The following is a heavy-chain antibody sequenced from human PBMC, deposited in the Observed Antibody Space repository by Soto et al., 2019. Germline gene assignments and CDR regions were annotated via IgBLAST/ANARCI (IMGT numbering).Heavy chain of an antibody. J-gene: IGHJ4*02. CDR1: GFSLSNARMG. CDR2: IFSNDEK. D-gene: IGHD3-22*01. Sequence: GSGPTLVNPTETLTLTCTVSGFSLSNARMGVSWIRQPPGKALEWLAHIFSNDEKSYSTSLKSRLTISKDTSKSQVVLTMTNMDPVDTATYYCARTYYYDSSGYPDYWGQGTLVTVSS. V-gene: IGHV2-26*01. CDR3: ARTYYYDSSGYPDY.